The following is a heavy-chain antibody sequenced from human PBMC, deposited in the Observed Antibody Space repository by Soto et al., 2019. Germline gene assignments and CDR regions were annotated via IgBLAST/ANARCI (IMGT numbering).Heavy chain of an antibody. D-gene: IGHD2-8*02. J-gene: IGHJ4*02. CDR3: ARLVRSLHFDY. Sequence: QVQLQESGPGLVQPSETLSLTCTVSGGSVNSDSHSWRWIRQPPGKGLEWIGHMFYSGSTNYNPSLKSRGTISGDTSKNQFSLKLSSVTAADTAGDYWARLVRSLHFDYWGQGTPVTVSS. V-gene: IGHV4-61*01. CDR1: GGSVNSDSHS. CDR2: MFYSGST.